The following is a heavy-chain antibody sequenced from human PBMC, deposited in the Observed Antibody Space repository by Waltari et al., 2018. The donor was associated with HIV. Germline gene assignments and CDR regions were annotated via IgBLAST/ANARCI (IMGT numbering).Heavy chain of an antibody. CDR2: IKSEDDGGTT. J-gene: IGHJ4*02. V-gene: IGHV3-15*01. CDR1: GFTLTNAW. Sequence: EVQLVESGGGLVKPGESLRLSCAASGFTLTNAWMSWVRQAPGKGLEWVGHIKSEDDGGTTDYAEPVKGRFTISRDDSKNALYLQMNSLKTEDTALYYCTSTGGGITDYWGQGTLVTVSS. CDR3: TSTGGGITDY. D-gene: IGHD2-15*01.